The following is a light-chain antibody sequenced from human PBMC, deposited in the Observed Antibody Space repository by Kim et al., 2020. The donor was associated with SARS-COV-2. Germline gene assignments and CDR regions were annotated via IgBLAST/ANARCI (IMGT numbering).Light chain of an antibody. Sequence: ALVQTVRITCQGDSLRSYYASWYQQKPGQAPVLVIYGKNNRPSGIPDRFSGSSSGNTASLTITGAQAEDEADYYCNSRDSSGNRWVFGGGTQLTVL. CDR1: SLRSYY. CDR2: GKN. V-gene: IGLV3-19*01. J-gene: IGLJ3*02. CDR3: NSRDSSGNRWV.